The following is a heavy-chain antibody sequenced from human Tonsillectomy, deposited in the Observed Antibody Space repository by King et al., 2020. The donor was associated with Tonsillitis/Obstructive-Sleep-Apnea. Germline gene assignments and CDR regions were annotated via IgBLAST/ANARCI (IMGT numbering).Heavy chain of an antibody. CDR2: MNPNSGNT. J-gene: IGHJ6*03. Sequence: VQLVESWAEVKKPGASVKVSCKASGYTFTSYDINWVRQATGQGLEWMGWMNPNSGNTGYAQKFQGRVTMTRNTSISTAYMELSSLRSEDTAVYYCARGLRIAAAERRGYYYYMDVWGKGTTVTVSS. CDR3: ARGLRIAAAERRGYYYYMDV. CDR1: GYTFTSYD. D-gene: IGHD6-13*01. V-gene: IGHV1-8*01.